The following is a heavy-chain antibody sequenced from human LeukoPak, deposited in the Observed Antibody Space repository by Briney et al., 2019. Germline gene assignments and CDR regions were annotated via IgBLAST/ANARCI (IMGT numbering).Heavy chain of an antibody. J-gene: IGHJ4*02. CDR3: AKGGPSYYDSSGYSN. D-gene: IGHD3-22*01. CDR2: ISGSSSTI. CDR1: GFTFSSYG. V-gene: IGHV3-48*01. Sequence: PGGSLRLSCAASGFTFSSYGMHWVRQAPGKGLEWVSYISGSSSTIYYADSVKGRFTISRDNAKNSLYLQMNSLRAEDTAVYYCAKGGPSYYDSSGYSNWGQGTLVTVSS.